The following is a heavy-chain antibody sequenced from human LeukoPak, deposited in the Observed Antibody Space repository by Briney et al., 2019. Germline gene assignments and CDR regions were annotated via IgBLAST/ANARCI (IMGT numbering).Heavy chain of an antibody. CDR1: GYTFTSYD. CDR3: ARVGLGYCSGGSCYPFDY. V-gene: IGHV1-8*01. CDR2: MNPNSGNT. Sequence: ASVKVSCKASGYTFTSYDINWVRQATGQGLEWMGWMNPNSGNTGYAQKFQGRVTITRSPSISTAYMELSSLRSEDTAVYYCARVGLGYCSGGSCYPFDYWGQGTLVTVSS. D-gene: IGHD2-15*01. J-gene: IGHJ4*02.